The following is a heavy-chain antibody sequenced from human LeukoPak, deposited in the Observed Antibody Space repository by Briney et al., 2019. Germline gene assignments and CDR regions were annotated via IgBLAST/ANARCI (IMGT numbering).Heavy chain of an antibody. CDR3: ARGNEKGY. CDR2: LSGGTT. CDR1: GFTLSTYV. Sequence: PGGSLRLSCAASGFTLSTYVMMWVRQAPGKGLEWISALSGGTTFYADSVKGRFSISRDNSKNTLYLQMHSLRADDTAVYYCARGNEKGYWGLGTLVTVSS. J-gene: IGHJ4*02. V-gene: IGHV3-23*01.